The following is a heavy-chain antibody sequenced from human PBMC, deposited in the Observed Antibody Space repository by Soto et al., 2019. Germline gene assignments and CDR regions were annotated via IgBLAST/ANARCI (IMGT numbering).Heavy chain of an antibody. CDR2: ISAYNGNT. CDR1: CFTLAICG. CDR3: ASSCSGGSCYSGY. D-gene: IGHD2-15*01. J-gene: IGHJ4*02. Sequence: ASAHVSCKASCFTLAICGISWVRQAPGQGLEWMGWISAYNGNTNYAQKLQGRVTMTTDTSTSTAYMELRSLRSDDTAVYYCASSCSGGSCYSGYWGQGTLVTVS. V-gene: IGHV1-18*01.